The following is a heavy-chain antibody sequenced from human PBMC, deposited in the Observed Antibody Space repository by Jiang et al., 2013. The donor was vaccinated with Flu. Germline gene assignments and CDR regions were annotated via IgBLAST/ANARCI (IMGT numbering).Heavy chain of an antibody. CDR2: IYPADSDT. Sequence: VQLVESGAEVKKPGESLKISCKGSGYSFTTYWLGWVRQMPGKGLEWMGIIYPADSDTRYSPSFQGQVTISADKSITTAYLQWSSLKASDTAMYYCATFRTLELASVFDYWGQGTLVTVSS. CDR3: ATFRTLELASVFDY. D-gene: IGHD1-7*01. CDR1: GYSFTTYW. V-gene: IGHV5-51*03. J-gene: IGHJ4*02.